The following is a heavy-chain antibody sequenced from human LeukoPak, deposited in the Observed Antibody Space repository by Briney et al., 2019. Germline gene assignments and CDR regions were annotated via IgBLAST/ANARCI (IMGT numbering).Heavy chain of an antibody. Sequence: ASVKVSCKASGYTFTSYDINWVRQATGQGLEWMGWMNPNSGNTGYAQKFQGRVTMTRNTSIRTAYMELSSLRSEDTAVYYCARDHGVAVAGTYYYGMDVWGQGTTVTVSS. J-gene: IGHJ6*02. V-gene: IGHV1-8*01. CDR1: GYTFTSYD. CDR3: ARDHGVAVAGTYYYGMDV. CDR2: MNPNSGNT. D-gene: IGHD6-19*01.